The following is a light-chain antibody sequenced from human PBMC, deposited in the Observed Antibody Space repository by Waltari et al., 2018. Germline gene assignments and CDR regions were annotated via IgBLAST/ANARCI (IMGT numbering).Light chain of an antibody. J-gene: IGKJ2*01. V-gene: IGKV3-15*01. Sequence: EIVMTQTPATLSVSPGARATLSCRASQSVSSNLAWYQQKPGQAPRLLIYGASTKATGIPARFSGSGSGTEFTITISGLQSENFAVYYSEQDNSWPPLYTFGQGTKLEIK. CDR3: EQDNSWPPLYT. CDR1: QSVSSN. CDR2: GAS.